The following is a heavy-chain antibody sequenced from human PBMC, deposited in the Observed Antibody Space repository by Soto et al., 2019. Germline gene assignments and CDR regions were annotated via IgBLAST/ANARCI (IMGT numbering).Heavy chain of an antibody. CDR2: TFFGGNT. CDR3: ARAYGFWSAYYVDN. CDR1: SGSINNGGYY. J-gene: IGHJ4*02. D-gene: IGHD3-3*01. Sequence: QAQLQESGPGLVKPSQTLSLTCTVSSGSINNGGYYWSWIRQRPGQGLEWIGHTFFGGNTYYNPSFKSRITISVDASKNQFSLNVSSVTAADTAVYYCARAYGFWSAYYVDNWGRGTLVTVSS. V-gene: IGHV4-31*03.